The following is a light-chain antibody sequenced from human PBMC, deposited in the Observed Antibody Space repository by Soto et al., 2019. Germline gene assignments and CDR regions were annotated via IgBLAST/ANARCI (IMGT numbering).Light chain of an antibody. CDR2: EVT. CDR3: SSYTSSSPVL. Sequence: QSALTQPASVSGSLGESITISCTGTSSDVGGYNYVSWYQQHPGKDPKVVIFEVTKRPSGVSSRFSGSKSGNSAPLTVSGLQAEGEGDYYCSSYTSSSPVLFGGGTQLPVL. V-gene: IGLV2-14*01. J-gene: IGLJ2*01. CDR1: SSDVGGYNY.